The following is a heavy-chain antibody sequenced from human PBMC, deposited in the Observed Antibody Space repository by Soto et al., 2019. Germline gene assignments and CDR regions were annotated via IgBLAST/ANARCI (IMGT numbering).Heavy chain of an antibody. CDR2: IYYSGST. CDR1: GGSISSGGYY. D-gene: IGHD4-17*01. CDR3: ARGTVTTPLDY. J-gene: IGHJ4*02. Sequence: QVQLQEPGPGLVKPSQTLSLTCTVSGGSISSGGYYWSWIRQHPGKGLEWIGYIYYSGSTYYNPSIKSLVTISVDPSKNQFSLKLSSVTAADTAVYYCARGTVTTPLDYWGQGTLVTVSS. V-gene: IGHV4-31*01.